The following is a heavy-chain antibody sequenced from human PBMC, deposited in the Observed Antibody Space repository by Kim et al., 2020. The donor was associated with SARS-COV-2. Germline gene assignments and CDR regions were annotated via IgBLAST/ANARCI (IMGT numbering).Heavy chain of an antibody. CDR1: GGTFSSYA. D-gene: IGHD2-2*01. CDR2: IIPIFGTA. J-gene: IGHJ4*02. V-gene: IGHV1-69*13. Sequence: SVKVSCKASGGTFSSYAISWVRQAPGQGLEWMGGIIPIFGTANYAQKFQGRVTITADESTSTAYMELGSLRSEDTAVYYCARDKVGNRCSSTSCYPHPYLLDYWGQGTLVTVSS. CDR3: ARDKVGNRCSSTSCYPHPYLLDY.